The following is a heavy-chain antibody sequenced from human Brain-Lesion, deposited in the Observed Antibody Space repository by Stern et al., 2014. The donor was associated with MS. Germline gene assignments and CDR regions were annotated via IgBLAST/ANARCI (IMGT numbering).Heavy chain of an antibody. Sequence: QLQLQESGPGLVKPSQTLSLSCTVSGGSISSGGYYWSWIRQPAGKGLEWIGRIFNSGSTSYNPPLKSRVTISIDPSKTQFSLRLNPMTAADTAVYYCARGRVVPGFQYYATDVWGQGTTVIVSS. D-gene: IGHD2-2*01. J-gene: IGHJ6*02. CDR2: IFNSGST. V-gene: IGHV4-61*02. CDR3: ARGRVVPGFQYYATDV. CDR1: GGSISSGGYY.